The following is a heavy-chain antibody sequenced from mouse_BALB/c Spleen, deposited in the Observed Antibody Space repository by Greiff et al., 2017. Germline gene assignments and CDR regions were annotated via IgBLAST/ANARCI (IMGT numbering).Heavy chain of an antibody. CDR2: IDPENGNT. CDR3: VPYYSNSYYFDY. V-gene: IGHV14-1*02. Sequence: VQLQQSGAELVRPGALVKLSCKASGFNIKDYYMHWVKQRPEQGLEWIGWIDPENGNTIYDPKFQGKASITADTSSNTAYLQLSSLTSEDTAVYYCVPYYSNSYYFDYWGQGTTLTVSS. D-gene: IGHD2-5*01. J-gene: IGHJ2*01. CDR1: GFNIKDYY.